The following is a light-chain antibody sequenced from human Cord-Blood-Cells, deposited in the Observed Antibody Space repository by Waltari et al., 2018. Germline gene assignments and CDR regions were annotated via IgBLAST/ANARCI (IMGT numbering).Light chain of an antibody. Sequence: SYELTQPPSVSVSPGQTARITCSGDALPKHYAYWYQQKPGQAPVPVIYKDSERPSGIPERFSGSSSGTTVTLTISGVQAEDEADYYCQSADSSGTWVFGGGTKLTVL. V-gene: IGLV3-25*03. CDR3: QSADSSGTWV. J-gene: IGLJ3*02. CDR1: ALPKHY. CDR2: KDS.